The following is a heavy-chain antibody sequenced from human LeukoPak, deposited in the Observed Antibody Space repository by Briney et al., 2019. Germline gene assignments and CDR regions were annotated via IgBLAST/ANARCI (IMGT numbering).Heavy chain of an antibody. Sequence: TGGSLRLSCAASGFTFSSYAMSWVRQAPGKGLEWVSAISATASNTYYADSVKGRFTISRDNSKNTLYLQMNSLRAEDTAMYYCARDPSVTTSGYWGQGTLVTVSS. J-gene: IGHJ4*02. V-gene: IGHV3-23*01. CDR1: GFTFSSYA. CDR2: ISATASNT. CDR3: ARDPSVTTSGY. D-gene: IGHD4-17*01.